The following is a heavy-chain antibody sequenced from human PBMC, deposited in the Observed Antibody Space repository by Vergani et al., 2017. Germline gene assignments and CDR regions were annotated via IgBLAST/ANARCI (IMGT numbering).Heavy chain of an antibody. V-gene: IGHV4-31*03. CDR1: GGSISSGGYY. Sequence: QVQLQESGPGLVKPSQTLSLTCTVSGGSISSGGYYWSWIRQHPGKGLEWIGYIYYSGSTYYNPSLKSRVTISVDTSKNQFSLKLSSVTAADTAVYYCARGRPKRLTIFGVVTVRWFDPWGQGTLVTVSS. CDR3: ARGRPKRLTIFGVVTVRWFDP. D-gene: IGHD3-3*01. CDR2: IYYSGST. J-gene: IGHJ5*02.